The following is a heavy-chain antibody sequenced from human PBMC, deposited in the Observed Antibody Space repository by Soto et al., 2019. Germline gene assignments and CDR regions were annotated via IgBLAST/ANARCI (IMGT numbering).Heavy chain of an antibody. CDR2: TKQDESEK. J-gene: IGHJ3*02. D-gene: IGHD6-19*01. CDR3: ARDIYGYSSGWLHAFDI. CDR1: GFTFSSYW. Sequence: GGSLRLSCAASGFTFSSYWMSWVRQAPGKGLEWVANTKQDESEKYYVDSVKGRFTISRDDAKNSLFLQMNSLRAEDTAVYYCARDIYGYSSGWLHAFDIWGQGTMVTVSS. V-gene: IGHV3-7*01.